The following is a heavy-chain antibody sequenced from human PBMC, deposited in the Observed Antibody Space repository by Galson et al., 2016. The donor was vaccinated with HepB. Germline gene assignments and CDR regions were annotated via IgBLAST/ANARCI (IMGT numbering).Heavy chain of an antibody. CDR1: GSTFSTYS. Sequence: SVKVSCKASGSTFSTYSVSWVRQAPGQGLEWLGGIIPLFGTTNFAQRLQGRVTITADKSTDTAYMELSSLRSEDTAVYYCARAPPGVTTRSFDNWGQGTLATVSS. CDR2: IIPLFGTT. CDR3: ARAPPGVTTRSFDN. D-gene: IGHD4-11*01. J-gene: IGHJ4*02. V-gene: IGHV1-69*06.